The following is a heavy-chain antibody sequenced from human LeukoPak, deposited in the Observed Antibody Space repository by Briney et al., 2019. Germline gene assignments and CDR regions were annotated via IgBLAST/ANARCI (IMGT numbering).Heavy chain of an antibody. V-gene: IGHV4-39*07. J-gene: IGHJ5*02. CDR3: VRGPYGASISKWFDP. Sequence: SETLSLTCTVSSVSISNNNYYWGWIRQPPGKGLEWIGTIYSSGSTYYIPSLKSRLTMSIDTSKNQFSLKLSSVTTADTAVYYCVRGPYGASISKWFDPWGQGTQVIVSP. CDR2: IYSSGST. CDR1: SVSISNNNYY. D-gene: IGHD4/OR15-4a*01.